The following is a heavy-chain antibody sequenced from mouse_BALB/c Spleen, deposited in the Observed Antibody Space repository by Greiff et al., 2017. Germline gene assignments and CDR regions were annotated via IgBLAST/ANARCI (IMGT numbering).Heavy chain of an antibody. Sequence: EVKLEESGPGLVKPSQSLSLTCTVTGYSITSDYAWNWIRQFPGNKLEWMGYISYSGSTSYNPSLKSRISITRDTSKNQFFLQLNSVTTEDTATYYCARSSYYGSSYWYFDLWGAGTTVTVSS. CDR3: ARSSYYGSSYWYFDL. CDR2: ISYSGST. D-gene: IGHD1-1*01. CDR1: GYSITSDYA. J-gene: IGHJ1*01. V-gene: IGHV3-2*02.